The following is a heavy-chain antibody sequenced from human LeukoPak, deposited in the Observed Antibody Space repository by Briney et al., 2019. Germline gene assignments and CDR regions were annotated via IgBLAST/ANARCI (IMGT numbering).Heavy chain of an antibody. V-gene: IGHV4-31*03. J-gene: IGHJ4*02. D-gene: IGHD6-13*01. Sequence: SETLSLTCTVSGGSISSGGYYWSWIRQYPGKGLEWIGYIYYSGSTYYNPSLKSRVTMSVDTSKKQFSLKLRSVTAADTAVYYCARWGYSSTREYYYFDYWGQGALVTVSS. CDR1: GGSISSGGYY. CDR3: ARWGYSSTREYYYFDY. CDR2: IYYSGST.